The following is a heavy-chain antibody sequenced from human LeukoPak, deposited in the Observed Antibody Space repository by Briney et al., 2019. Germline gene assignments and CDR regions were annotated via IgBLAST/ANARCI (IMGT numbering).Heavy chain of an antibody. Sequence: GGSLRLSCAASGFTFSTYGMHWVRQAPGKGLEWVAFIQYDGSNKFYADSVKGRFTISRDNSKNALYLQMNSLRAEDTAMYYCAKDQQLEPFHYWGQGTLVTVSS. CDR1: GFTFSTYG. J-gene: IGHJ4*02. D-gene: IGHD1-1*01. CDR2: IQYDGSNK. V-gene: IGHV3-30*02. CDR3: AKDQQLEPFHY.